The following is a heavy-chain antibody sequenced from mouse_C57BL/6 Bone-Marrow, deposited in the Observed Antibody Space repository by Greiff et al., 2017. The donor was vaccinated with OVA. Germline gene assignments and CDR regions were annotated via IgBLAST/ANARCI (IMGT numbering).Heavy chain of an antibody. CDR1: GYTFTAYE. Sequence: VQLQQSGAELVRPGASVTLSCKASGYTFTAYEMHWVKQTPVHGLEWIGAIYPETGGSAYNQTFKGTAILTADKSSSTAYMEVRSLTSEDSAVYYCTRGYSNYYAMDYWGQGTSVTVSS. V-gene: IGHV1-15*01. D-gene: IGHD2-5*01. CDR2: IYPETGGS. J-gene: IGHJ4*01. CDR3: TRGYSNYYAMDY.